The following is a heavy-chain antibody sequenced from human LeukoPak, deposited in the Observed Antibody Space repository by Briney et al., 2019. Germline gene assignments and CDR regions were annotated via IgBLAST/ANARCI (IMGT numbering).Heavy chain of an antibody. V-gene: IGHV3-48*02. CDR1: GFTFSSYS. D-gene: IGHD3-22*01. J-gene: IGHJ4*02. CDR3: AKEMYYYDSSGYYYERFDY. Sequence: PGGSLRLSCAASGFTFSSYSMNWVRQAPGKGLEWVSYISSSSSTIYYADSVKGRFTISRDNAKNSLYLQMNSLRDEDTAVYYCAKEMYYYDSSGYYYERFDYWGQGTLVTVSS. CDR2: ISSSSSTI.